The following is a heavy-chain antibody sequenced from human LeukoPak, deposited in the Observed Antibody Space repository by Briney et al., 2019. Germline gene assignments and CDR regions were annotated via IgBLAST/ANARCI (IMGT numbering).Heavy chain of an antibody. Sequence: ASVKVSCKASGYTFTSYYMHWVRQAPGQGLEWMGIINPSGGSTIYAQKFQGRVTMTRDTSTSTVYMELSSLRSEDTAVYYCARARTLNQYSSSWYGAVNWFDPWGQGTLVTVSS. CDR2: INPSGGST. J-gene: IGHJ5*02. CDR1: GYTFTSYY. V-gene: IGHV1-46*01. D-gene: IGHD6-13*01. CDR3: ARARTLNQYSSSWYGAVNWFDP.